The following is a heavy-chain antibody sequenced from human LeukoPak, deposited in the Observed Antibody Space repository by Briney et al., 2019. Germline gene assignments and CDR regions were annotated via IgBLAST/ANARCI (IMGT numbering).Heavy chain of an antibody. Sequence: GGSLRLSCAASGFTFSSYSMSWVRQAPGKGLEWVSTIGGSGDNTYYADSVKGRFTIPRDNSKNTLYLRMNSLRAEDTAVYYCAKSINYWFDSWGQGTLVTVSS. CDR3: AKSINYWFDS. J-gene: IGHJ5*01. CDR2: IGGSGDNT. D-gene: IGHD1-1*01. CDR1: GFTFSSYS. V-gene: IGHV3-23*01.